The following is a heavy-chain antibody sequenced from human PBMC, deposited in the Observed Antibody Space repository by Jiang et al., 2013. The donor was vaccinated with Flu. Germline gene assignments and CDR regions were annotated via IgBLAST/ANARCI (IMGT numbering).Heavy chain of an antibody. V-gene: IGHV3-72*01. CDR1: GFTFSDHY. CDR3: VRSGSYQALRY. D-gene: IGHD1-26*01. Sequence: GLVQPGGSLRLSCVASGFTFSDHYMDWVRQAPGKGLEWVGRIRNKANSYTTEYAASVKGRFSVSRDDSRDSLYLQMNSLKTEDTAVYYCVRSGSYQALRYWGQGTLVTVSS. J-gene: IGHJ4*02. CDR2: IRNKANSYTT.